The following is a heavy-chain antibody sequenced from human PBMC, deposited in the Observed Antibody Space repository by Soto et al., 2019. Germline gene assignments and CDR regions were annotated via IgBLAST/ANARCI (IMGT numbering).Heavy chain of an antibody. D-gene: IGHD2-15*01. CDR2: ISPGSRYP. CDR1: GFTFSDYY. CDR3: VRGGGGGLFDP. J-gene: IGHJ5*02. Sequence: GALRLSCASSGFTFSDYYMSWIRQAPGKGLEWLSYISPGSRYPAYADSVKGRFTISRDNARRSLSLQMNSLTVDDTAIYYCVRGGGGGLFDPWGQGSMVTVS. V-gene: IGHV3-11*06.